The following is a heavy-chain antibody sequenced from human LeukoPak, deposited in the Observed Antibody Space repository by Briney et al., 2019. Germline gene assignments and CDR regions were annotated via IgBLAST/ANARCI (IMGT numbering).Heavy chain of an antibody. J-gene: IGHJ5*02. V-gene: IGHV1-46*01. Sequence: GASVKVSCKASGYTFTNYYVLWVRQAPGQGLEWMGVINPSGGSTNYAQRFQGRVTMTSDTSTSTVYMELSSLRSEDTAVYYCARDSTVTTFRGCVDPWGQGTLVSVSS. CDR1: GYTFTNYY. CDR3: ARDSTVTTFRGCVDP. CDR2: INPSGGST. D-gene: IGHD4-17*01.